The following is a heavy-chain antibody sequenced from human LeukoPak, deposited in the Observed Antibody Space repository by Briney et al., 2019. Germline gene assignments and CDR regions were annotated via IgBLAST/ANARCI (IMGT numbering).Heavy chain of an antibody. Sequence: ASVKVSCKASGYTFTGYYMHWVRQAPGQGLEWMGWINPNSGGTNHAQKFQGRVTMTRDTSISTAYMELSRLRSDDTAVYYCASRSTDFYDILTGLPTGYWGQGTLVTVSS. J-gene: IGHJ4*02. CDR3: ASRSTDFYDILTGLPTGY. CDR2: INPNSGGT. CDR1: GYTFTGYY. D-gene: IGHD3-9*01. V-gene: IGHV1-2*02.